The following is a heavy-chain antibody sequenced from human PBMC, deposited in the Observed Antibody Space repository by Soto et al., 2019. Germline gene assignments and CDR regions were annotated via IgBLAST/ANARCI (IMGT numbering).Heavy chain of an antibody. V-gene: IGHV3-15*07. J-gene: IGHJ4*02. Sequence: EVQMVESGGGLVKPGGSLRLSCAASGFTFTNAWLNWVRQTPGKGLEWVGHIKSNADGGTTDYAAPVKGRFTISRDDSKNTLYLQMNSLKTEDTAVYYCATNPLYWGRGTLVTVSS. CDR2: IKSNADGGTT. CDR3: ATNPLY. CDR1: GFTFTNAW.